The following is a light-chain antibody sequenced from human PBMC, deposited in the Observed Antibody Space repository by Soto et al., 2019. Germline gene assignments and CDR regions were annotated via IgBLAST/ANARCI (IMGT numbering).Light chain of an antibody. V-gene: IGLV2-14*01. CDR2: DVN. J-gene: IGLJ2*01. CDR3: SSYTTTNTVL. CDR1: SSDVGVSNL. Sequence: QSVLTQPASVSGSPGQSITISCTGSSSDVGVSNLVSWYQQQPNKAPKLLISDVNHRPSGVSIRFSGSKSGNRASLTISGLQAEDEADYYCSSYTTTNTVLFGGGTKLTVL.